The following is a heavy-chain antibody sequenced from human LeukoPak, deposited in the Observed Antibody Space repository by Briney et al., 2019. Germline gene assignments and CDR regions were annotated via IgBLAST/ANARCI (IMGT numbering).Heavy chain of an antibody. Sequence: PSGTLSLTCIISGGSISSYYWSWIRQPVGKGLEWIGQIHTSGSTNYNPSLKSRVAMSVDTSKNQFSLELSSVTAADTAVYYCAGRAQTTGWSFDYWGQGALVTVSS. CDR3: AGRAQTTGWSFDY. CDR1: GGSISSYY. V-gene: IGHV4-4*07. D-gene: IGHD6-19*01. J-gene: IGHJ4*02. CDR2: IHTSGST.